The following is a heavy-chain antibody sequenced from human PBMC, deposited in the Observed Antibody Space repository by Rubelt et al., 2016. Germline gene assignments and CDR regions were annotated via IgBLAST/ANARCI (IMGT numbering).Heavy chain of an antibody. CDR2: ISSSSSYI. CDR3: ARGGITMVRGVILG. Sequence: SCAASGFTFSSYSMNWVRQAPGKGLEWVSSISSSSSYIYYADSVKGRFTISRDNAKNSLYLQMNSLRAEDTAVYYCARGGITMVRGVILGWGQGTLVTVSS. V-gene: IGHV3-21*01. J-gene: IGHJ4*02. D-gene: IGHD3-10*01. CDR1: GFTFSSYS.